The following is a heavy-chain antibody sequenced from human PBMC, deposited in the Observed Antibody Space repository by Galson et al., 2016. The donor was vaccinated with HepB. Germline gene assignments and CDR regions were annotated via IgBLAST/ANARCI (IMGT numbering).Heavy chain of an antibody. CDR2: IKEDGSER. V-gene: IGHV3-7*01. CDR3: ARVYDYVWVGSHFDY. Sequence: SLRLSCAVSGFTFSKYWMSWVRQAPGKGLEWVANIKEDGSERYFVDSVKGRFTVSRDNAKNSLYLQMNSLRVDDTAVYYCARVYDYVWVGSHFDYWGQGTLVTVSS. J-gene: IGHJ4*02. D-gene: IGHD3-16*01. CDR1: GFTFSKYW.